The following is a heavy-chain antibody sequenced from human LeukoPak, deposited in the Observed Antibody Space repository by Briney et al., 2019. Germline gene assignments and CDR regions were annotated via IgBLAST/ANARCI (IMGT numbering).Heavy chain of an antibody. V-gene: IGHV4-34*01. D-gene: IGHD3-3*01. J-gene: IGHJ4*02. CDR1: GGSFSGYY. CDR3: AALDYDFWSGYPN. CDR2: INHSGST. Sequence: SETLSLTCAVYGGSFSGYYWSWIRQPPGKGLEWIGEINHSGSTNYNPSLKSRVTILVDTSKNQFSLKLSSVTAADTAVYYCAALDYDFWSGYPNWGQGTLVTVSS.